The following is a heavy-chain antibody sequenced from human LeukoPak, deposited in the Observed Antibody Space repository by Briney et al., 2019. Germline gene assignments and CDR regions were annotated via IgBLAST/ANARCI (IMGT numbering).Heavy chain of an antibody. J-gene: IGHJ4*02. Sequence: ASVKVSCKTSGYMFTGFFIHWVGQAPGQGLEWMGSVSPNNGGTSYAETFQGRVNMTTDTSTRTAYLQLSGLRFHDTAVYYCATLLWFGDFDYWGQGTPVTVSS. V-gene: IGHV1-2*02. CDR1: GYMFTGFF. CDR3: ATLLWFGDFDY. D-gene: IGHD3-10*01. CDR2: VSPNNGGT.